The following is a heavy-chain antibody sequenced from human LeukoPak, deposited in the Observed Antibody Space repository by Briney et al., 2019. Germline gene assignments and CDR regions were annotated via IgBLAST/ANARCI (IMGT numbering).Heavy chain of an antibody. J-gene: IGHJ3*02. CDR2: IWYDGSNK. CDR1: GFTFSSYG. Sequence: GRSLRLSCAASGFTFSSYGMHWVRQAPGKGLEWVAVIWYDGSNKYYADSVKGRFTISRDNSKNTLYLQMNSLRAEDTAVYYCARDGDSGSAFDIWGQGTMVTVSS. D-gene: IGHD1-26*01. V-gene: IGHV3-33*01. CDR3: ARDGDSGSAFDI.